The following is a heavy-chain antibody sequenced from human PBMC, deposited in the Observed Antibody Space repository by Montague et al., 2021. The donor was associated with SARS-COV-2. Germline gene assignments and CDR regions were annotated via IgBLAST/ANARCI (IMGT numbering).Heavy chain of an antibody. CDR1: GASITSYY. CDR3: ARNPGEYYGMDV. J-gene: IGHJ6*02. CDR2: ISYSGTT. D-gene: IGHD3-16*01. Sequence: SETLSLTCSVSGASITSYYCIWMRQPPGKTLEWIGYISYSGTTTYNPSLESRLTISRDTSKNQFSLSLASVTAADTALYYCARNPGEYYGMDVWGQGTTVTVSS. V-gene: IGHV4-59*13.